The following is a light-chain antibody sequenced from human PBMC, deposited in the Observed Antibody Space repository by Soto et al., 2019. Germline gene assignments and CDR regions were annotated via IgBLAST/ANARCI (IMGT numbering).Light chain of an antibody. J-gene: IGKJ5*01. CDR3: QPYGSTLSWT. V-gene: IGKV3-20*01. CDR1: QSVSSNY. CDR2: GAS. Sequence: EIVCTQSPGTLSLSPGERATLSCSSIQSVSSNYLAWYQQKSGQAPRLLIYGASNRATGIPDRFSGSGSGTDFALTISRLEPEDFAVYYCQPYGSTLSWTFGQGTRLETK.